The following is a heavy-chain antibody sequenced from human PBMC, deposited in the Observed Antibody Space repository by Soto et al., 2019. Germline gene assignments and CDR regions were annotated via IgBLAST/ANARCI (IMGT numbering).Heavy chain of an antibody. V-gene: IGHV4-34*01. D-gene: IGHD1-26*01. CDR3: ARFPRRKWGGRRRAFDI. CDR2: INHSGST. Sequence: QVQLQQWGAGLLKPSETLSLTCAVYGGSFSGYYWSWIRQPPGKGLEWIGEINHSGSTNYNPSLKSRVTISVDTSKNQFSLKRSSVTAADTAVYYCARFPRRKWGGRRRAFDIWGQGTMVTVSS. CDR1: GGSFSGYY. J-gene: IGHJ3*02.